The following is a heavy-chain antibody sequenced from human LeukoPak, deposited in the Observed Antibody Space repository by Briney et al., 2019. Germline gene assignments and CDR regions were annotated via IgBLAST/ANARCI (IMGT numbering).Heavy chain of an antibody. CDR2: IDWDDEK. Sequence: SGPTLVNPTQTLTLTCTFSGFSLSTTGMRVTWIRQPPGKALEWLARIDWDDEKFYSTSLRTRLTISKDPSKNQVVLTMTNMDPVDTATYYCARIRGGNTYGFDYWGQGTLVTVSS. V-gene: IGHV2-70*04. CDR3: ARIRGGNTYGFDY. CDR1: GFSLSTTGMR. D-gene: IGHD5-18*01. J-gene: IGHJ4*02.